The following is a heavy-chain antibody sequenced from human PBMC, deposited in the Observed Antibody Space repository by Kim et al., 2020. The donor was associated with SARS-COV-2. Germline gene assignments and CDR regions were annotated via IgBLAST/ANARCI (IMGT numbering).Heavy chain of an antibody. D-gene: IGHD2-2*01. V-gene: IGHV3-21*01. CDR3: ARARTLYGMDV. CDR2: ISSSSSYI. CDR1: GFTFSSYS. J-gene: IGHJ6*02. Sequence: GGSLRLSCAASGFTFSSYSMNWVRQAPGKGLEWVSSISSSSSYIYYADSVKGRFTISRDNAKNSLYLQMNSLRAEDTAVYYCARARTLYGMDVWGQGTTVTVSS.